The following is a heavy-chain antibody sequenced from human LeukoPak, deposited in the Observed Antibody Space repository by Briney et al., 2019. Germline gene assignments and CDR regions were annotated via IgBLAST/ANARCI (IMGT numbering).Heavy chain of an antibody. CDR1: GFTFSSYG. J-gene: IGHJ6*03. CDR2: IWYDGSNK. CDR3: AKSYGSGSYYYYYYMDV. Sequence: GGSLRLSCAASGFTFSSYGMHWVRQAPGKGLEWVAVIWYDGSNKYYADSVKVRFTISRDNSKNTLYLQMNSLRAEDTAVYYCAKSYGSGSYYYYYYMDVWGKGTTVTVSS. V-gene: IGHV3-33*06. D-gene: IGHD3-10*01.